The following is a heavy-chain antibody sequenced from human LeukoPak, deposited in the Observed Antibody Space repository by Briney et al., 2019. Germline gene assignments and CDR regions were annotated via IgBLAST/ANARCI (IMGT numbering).Heavy chain of an antibody. Sequence: ASVKVSCKASGYTFTSYGISWVRQAPGQGLEWMGWISAYNGNTNYAQKLQGRVTMTTDTSTSTAYMELRSLRSDDTAVYYCARGRRHYYDSSGYYYYWGQGTLVTVSS. CDR1: GYTFTSYG. CDR2: ISAYNGNT. D-gene: IGHD3-22*01. V-gene: IGHV1-18*01. CDR3: ARGRRHYYDSSGYYYY. J-gene: IGHJ4*02.